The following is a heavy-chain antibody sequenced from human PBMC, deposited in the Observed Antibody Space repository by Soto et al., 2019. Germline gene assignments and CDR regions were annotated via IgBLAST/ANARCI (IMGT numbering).Heavy chain of an antibody. D-gene: IGHD6-13*01. CDR3: AREGSGYSSSWYDY. J-gene: IGHJ4*02. Sequence: SETLSLTCAVSGGSISSGGYYWSWIRQPPGQGLEWIGYIYHSGSTYYNPSLKSRVTISVDRSKNQFSLKLSSVTAADTAVYYCAREGSGYSSSWYDYWGQGTLVTVSS. CDR2: IYHSGST. CDR1: GGSISSGGYY. V-gene: IGHV4-30-2*01.